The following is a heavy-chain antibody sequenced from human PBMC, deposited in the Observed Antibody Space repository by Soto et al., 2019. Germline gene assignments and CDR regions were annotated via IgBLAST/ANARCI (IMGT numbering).Heavy chain of an antibody. CDR3: ARDRALIAAASYFDY. J-gene: IGHJ4*02. Sequence: PSETLSLTCAVSGYSISSGYYWGWIRQPPGKGLEWIGSIYHSGSTYYNPSLKSRATISVDTSKNQFSLKLSSVTAADTAVYYCARDRALIAAASYFDYWGQGTLVTVSS. CDR2: IYHSGST. CDR1: GYSISSGYY. D-gene: IGHD6-13*01. V-gene: IGHV4-38-2*02.